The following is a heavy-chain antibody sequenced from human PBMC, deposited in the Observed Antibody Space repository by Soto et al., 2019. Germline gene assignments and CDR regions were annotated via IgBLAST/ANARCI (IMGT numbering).Heavy chain of an antibody. J-gene: IGHJ3*02. Sequence: FSVKVSCKASGGTFSSYAISWVRQAPGQGLEWMGGIIPIFGTANYAQKFQGRVTITADKSTSTAYMELSGLRSEDTAVYYCAREGEVHLGAFDIWGQGTMGTV. CDR1: GGTFSSYA. D-gene: IGHD3-10*01. CDR3: AREGEVHLGAFDI. V-gene: IGHV1-69*06. CDR2: IIPIFGTA.